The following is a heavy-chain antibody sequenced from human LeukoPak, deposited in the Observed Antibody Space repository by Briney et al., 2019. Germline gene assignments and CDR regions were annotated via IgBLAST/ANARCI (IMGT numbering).Heavy chain of an antibody. J-gene: IGHJ3*02. V-gene: IGHV1-18*01. CDR1: GYTFTSYG. Sequence: ASVKVSCKASGYTFTSYGISWVRQAPGQGLEWMGWISAYNGNTNYAQKIQGRVTMTTDTSTSTAYMELRSLRSDDTAVYYCARPSRIADAFDIWGQGTMVTVSS. CDR3: ARPSRIADAFDI. CDR2: ISAYNGNT. D-gene: IGHD2/OR15-2a*01.